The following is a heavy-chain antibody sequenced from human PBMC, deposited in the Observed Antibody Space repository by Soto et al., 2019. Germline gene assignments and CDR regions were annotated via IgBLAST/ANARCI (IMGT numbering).Heavy chain of an antibody. CDR3: ARDIGSYAYGEGY. D-gene: IGHD3-10*01. J-gene: IGHJ4*02. CDR1: GGSINSYW. CDR2: VYSSGTT. Sequence: SETLSLTCSVSGGSINSYWWSWIRQPAGKGLEWIGRVYSSGTTDYNPSLNSRATLSVETSKNQFSLKLSSVTAADTAVYYCARDIGSYAYGEGYWGQGIQVTVSS. V-gene: IGHV4-4*07.